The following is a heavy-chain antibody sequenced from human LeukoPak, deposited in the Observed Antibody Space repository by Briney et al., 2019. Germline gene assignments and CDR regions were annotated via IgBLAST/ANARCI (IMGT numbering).Heavy chain of an antibody. Sequence: SETPSLTCTVSGGSISSYYWSWIRQPPGKGLEWIGYIYYSGSTNYNPSLKSRVTISVNTSKNQFSLKLSSVTAADTAVYYCARERTDYDFWSVRRWETSNWFDPWGQGTLVTVSS. D-gene: IGHD3-3*01. CDR1: GGSISSYY. V-gene: IGHV4-59*01. CDR3: ARERTDYDFWSVRRWETSNWFDP. CDR2: IYYSGST. J-gene: IGHJ5*02.